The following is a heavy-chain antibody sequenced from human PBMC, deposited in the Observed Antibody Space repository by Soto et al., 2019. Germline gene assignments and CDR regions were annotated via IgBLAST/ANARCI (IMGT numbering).Heavy chain of an antibody. CDR2: ISYDGSNK. CDR1: GFTFSSYA. CDR3: ASGKWKRSSGWFFDY. J-gene: IGHJ4*02. V-gene: IGHV3-30-3*01. D-gene: IGHD6-19*01. Sequence: QVQLVESGGGVVQPGRSLRLSCAASGFTFSSYAMHWVRQAPGKGLEWVAVISYDGSNKYYADSVKGRFTISRDNSKNALYLQMNSLRAEDTAVYYCASGKWKRSSGWFFDYWGQGTLVTVSS.